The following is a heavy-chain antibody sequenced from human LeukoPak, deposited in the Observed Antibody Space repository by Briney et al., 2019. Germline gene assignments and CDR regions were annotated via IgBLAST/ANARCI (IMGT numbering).Heavy chain of an antibody. CDR2: ISAYNGNT. V-gene: IGHV1-18*01. CDR3: ARDDYYDSSGYYLRDY. CDR1: GYTFTSYG. J-gene: IGHJ4*02. Sequence: ASVKVSCKASGYTFTSYGISWVRQAPGQGLEWMGWISAYNGNTNYAQKLQGRVTMTTDTSTSTAYMELRSLRSDDTAVYYCARDDYYDSSGYYLRDYWGQGTLVTVFS. D-gene: IGHD3-22*01.